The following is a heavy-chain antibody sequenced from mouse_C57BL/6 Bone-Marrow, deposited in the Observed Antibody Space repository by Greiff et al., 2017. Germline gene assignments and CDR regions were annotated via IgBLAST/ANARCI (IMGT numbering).Heavy chain of an antibody. CDR1: EYDFPSHD. V-gene: IGHV5-2*03. CDR3: ARQSTIPTSKDY. Sequence: EVMLVASGGGLVQPGESLKLSCESSEYDFPSHDMSWVRQTPEKRLELVAAINSDGGSTYYPDTMERRFIISRDNTKKTLYLQMSSLMSEDTALYYCARQSTIPTSKDYWGQGTTLTVSS. CDR2: INSDGGST. D-gene: IGHD2-12*01. J-gene: IGHJ2*01.